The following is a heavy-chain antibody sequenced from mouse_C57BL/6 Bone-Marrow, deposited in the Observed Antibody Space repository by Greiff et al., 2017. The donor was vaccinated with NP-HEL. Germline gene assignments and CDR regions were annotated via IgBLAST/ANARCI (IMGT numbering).Heavy chain of an antibody. V-gene: IGHV1-64*01. D-gene: IGHD2-5*01. CDR2: IHPNSGST. CDR3: ARKGLRPYSNYPYFDY. J-gene: IGHJ2*01. CDR1: GYTFTSYW. Sequence: QVQLQQPGAELVKPGASVKLSCKASGYTFTSYWMHWVKQRPGQGLEWIGMIHPNSGSTNYNEKFKSKATLTVDKSSSTAYMQLSSLTSEDSAVYYCARKGLRPYSNYPYFDYWGQGTTLTVSS.